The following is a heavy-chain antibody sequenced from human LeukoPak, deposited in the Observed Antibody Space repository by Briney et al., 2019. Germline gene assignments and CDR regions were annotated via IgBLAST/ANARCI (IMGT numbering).Heavy chain of an antibody. Sequence: ASVKVSCKASGYTFTSYYMHWVRQAPGQGLEWMGIINPSGDSTSYAQKFQGRVTMTRDMSTSTVYMELRSLRSEDTAVYYCARDREAYSSSPDSFDYWGQGTLVTVSS. CDR3: ARDREAYSSSPDSFDY. D-gene: IGHD6-6*01. CDR1: GYTFTSYY. V-gene: IGHV1-46*01. CDR2: INPSGDST. J-gene: IGHJ4*02.